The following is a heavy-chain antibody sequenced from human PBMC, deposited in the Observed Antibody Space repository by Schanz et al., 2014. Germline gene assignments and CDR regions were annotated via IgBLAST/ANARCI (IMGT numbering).Heavy chain of an antibody. CDR2: ISSSGSYI. D-gene: IGHD3-9*01. CDR3: ARDSRPNYDFLTAYYSIDY. J-gene: IGHJ4*02. Sequence: VQLVGSGGGLIQPGGSLRLSCAVSGFTVSSNHMSWVRQAPGKGLEWVSSISSSGSYIHYADSVKGRFTISRDNAKNTLYLQMNSLRAEDTAVYYCARDSRPNYDFLTAYYSIDYWGQGTLVTVSS. CDR1: GFTVSSNH. V-gene: IGHV3-21*01.